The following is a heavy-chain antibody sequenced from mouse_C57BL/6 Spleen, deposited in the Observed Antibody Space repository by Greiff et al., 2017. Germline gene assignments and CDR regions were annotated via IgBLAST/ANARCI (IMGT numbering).Heavy chain of an antibody. J-gene: IGHJ4*01. CDR1: GYTFTDYE. CDR3: TRRGYYSNSYYAMDY. CDR2: VDPETGGT. D-gene: IGHD2-5*01. V-gene: IGHV1-15*01. Sequence: VQLQQSGAELVRPGASVTLSCKASGYTFTDYEMHWVKQTPVHGLEWIGAVDPETGGTAYNQKFKGKAILTADKSSSTAYMELRSLTSEDSAVYYCTRRGYYSNSYYAMDYWGQGTSVTVSS.